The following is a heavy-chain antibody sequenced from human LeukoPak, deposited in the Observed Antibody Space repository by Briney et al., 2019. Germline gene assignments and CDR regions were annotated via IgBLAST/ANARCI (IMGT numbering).Heavy chain of an antibody. J-gene: IGHJ4*02. CDR2: ISSSGSYT. V-gene: IGHV3-11*06. Sequence: GGSLRLSCAASGFTFSDYYMSWIRQAPGKGLEWVSYISSSGSYTNYADSMKGRFNISRDNAKNSLYLQMNSLRAEDTAVYYCARVEYIVVVTTISSPDYWGQGTLVTVSS. CDR3: ARVEYIVVVTTISSPDY. CDR1: GFTFSDYY. D-gene: IGHD2-21*02.